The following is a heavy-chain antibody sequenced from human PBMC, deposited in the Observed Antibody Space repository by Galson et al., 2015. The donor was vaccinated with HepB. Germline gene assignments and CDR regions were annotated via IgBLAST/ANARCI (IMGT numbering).Heavy chain of an antibody. CDR3: AKPGYYDILTSALDY. D-gene: IGHD3-9*01. Sequence: SLRLSCAASGFTFSSYAMSWVRQAPGKGLEWVSAISGSGGSTYYADSVKGRFTISRDNSKNTLYLQMNSLRAEDTAVYYCAKPGYYDILTSALDYWGQGTLVTVSS. CDR1: GFTFSSYA. CDR2: ISGSGGST. J-gene: IGHJ4*02. V-gene: IGHV3-23*01.